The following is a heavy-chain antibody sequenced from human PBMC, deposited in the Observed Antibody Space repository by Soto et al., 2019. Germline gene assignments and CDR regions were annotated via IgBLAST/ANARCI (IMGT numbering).Heavy chain of an antibody. D-gene: IGHD6-19*01. CDR2: MSHSGNN. CDR3: ARKAGITFDP. CDR1: GASITRGGYY. Sequence: QVQLQESGPGLVEPSETLSLTCTVSGASITRGGYYWAWIRQLPGKGLQWLGYMSHSGNNYYNPSLQSRLRMSVDTSENQFSLMLRSVTAANKAVYYCARKAGITFDPWGQGTLVNVSS. J-gene: IGHJ5*02. V-gene: IGHV4-31*03.